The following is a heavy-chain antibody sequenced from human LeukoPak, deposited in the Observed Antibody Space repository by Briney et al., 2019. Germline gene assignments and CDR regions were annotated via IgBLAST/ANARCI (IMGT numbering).Heavy chain of an antibody. V-gene: IGHV3-23*01. CDR3: AKGDTTWELPHDY. J-gene: IGHJ4*02. D-gene: IGHD1-26*01. CDR1: RFTLSRYA. CDR2: IYGIGGST. Sequence: GGSLRLSCAASRFTLSRYAINWVRPAPRKGREWVSDIYGIGGSTYYAHSLKGRFTISREKFKNTRCLQMNSLRAEDTALYYCAKGDTTWELPHDYWGQGTLVTVSS.